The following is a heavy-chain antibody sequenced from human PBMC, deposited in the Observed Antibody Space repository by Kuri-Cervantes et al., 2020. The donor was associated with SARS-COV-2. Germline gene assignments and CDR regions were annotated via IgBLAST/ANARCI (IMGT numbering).Heavy chain of an antibody. CDR3: ARGDSSGYLYYFDY. CDR2: ISSSGSTI. CDR1: GFTFSSYE. Sequence: RGSLRLSCAASGFTFSSYEMNWVRQAPGKGLEWVSYISSSGSTIYYADSVKGRFTISRDNAKNSLYLQMNSLRAEDTAVYYCARGDSSGYLYYFDYWGQGTLVTVSS. J-gene: IGHJ4*02. V-gene: IGHV3-48*03. D-gene: IGHD3-22*01.